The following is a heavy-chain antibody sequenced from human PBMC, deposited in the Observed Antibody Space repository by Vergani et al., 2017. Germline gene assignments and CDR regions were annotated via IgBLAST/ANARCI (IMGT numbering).Heavy chain of an antibody. CDR3: ARDRELLRPRDAFDI. CDR2: ISSSSSYI. J-gene: IGHJ3*02. CDR1: GFTFSSYS. D-gene: IGHD2-15*01. V-gene: IGHV3-21*01. Sequence: EVQLVESGGGLVKPGGSLRLSCAASGFTFSSYSMNWVRQAPGKGLEWVSSISSSSSYIYYADSVKGRFTISRDNAKNSLYLQMNSLRAEATAVYYCARDRELLRPRDAFDIWGQGTMVTVSS.